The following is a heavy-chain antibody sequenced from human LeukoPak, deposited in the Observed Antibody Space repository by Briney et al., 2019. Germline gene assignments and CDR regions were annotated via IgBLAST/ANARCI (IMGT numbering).Heavy chain of an antibody. D-gene: IGHD1-1*01. CDR1: GFTFSGSA. J-gene: IGHJ4*02. CDR2: IRTKANNYAT. V-gene: IGHV3-73*01. CDR3: TSGLSVRRSNNTPVDY. Sequence: PGGSLRLSCTASGFTFSGSAMHWVRQASGKGLEWVGRIRTKANNYATVYAASVKGRFTIFRDDSKNTAYLQMNSLKTEDTAVYYCTSGLSVRRSNNTPVDYWGQGTLVTVSS.